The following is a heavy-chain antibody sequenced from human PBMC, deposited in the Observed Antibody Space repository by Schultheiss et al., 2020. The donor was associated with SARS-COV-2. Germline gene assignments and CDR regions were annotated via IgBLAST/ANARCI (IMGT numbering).Heavy chain of an antibody. CDR1: GGSVSSGTYY. D-gene: IGHD3-22*01. J-gene: IGHJ4*02. CDR3: ASHAPYYSDSSGYFDY. V-gene: IGHV4-61*01. CDR2: IYYSGST. Sequence: SETLSLTCTVSGGSVSSGTYYWGWIRQPPGKGLEWIGYIYYSGSTNYNPSLKSRVTISVDTSKNQFSLKLSSVTAADTAVYYCASHAPYYSDSSGYFDYWGQGILVTVSS.